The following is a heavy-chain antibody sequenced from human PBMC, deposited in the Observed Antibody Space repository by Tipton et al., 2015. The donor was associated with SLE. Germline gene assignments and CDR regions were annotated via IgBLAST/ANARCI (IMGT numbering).Heavy chain of an antibody. D-gene: IGHD3-16*01. Sequence: LRLSCVVSGYSISSGYYCGWMRPPPGKGLEWIGRSYHIGSEYYNPPPQSRITISVDTSKNQFSLKLSSVTAADTAVYYCARDKRHFGDAFDIWGQGTMVTVSS. CDR3: ARDKRHFGDAFDI. J-gene: IGHJ3*02. CDR2: SYHIGSE. CDR1: GYSISSGYY. V-gene: IGHV4-38-2*02.